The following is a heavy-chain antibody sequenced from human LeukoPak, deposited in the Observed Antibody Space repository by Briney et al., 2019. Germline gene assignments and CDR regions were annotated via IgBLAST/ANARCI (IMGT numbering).Heavy chain of an antibody. Sequence: PGGSLRLSCEVSGFIFSNYGMQWVRQAPGKGLEWEALIWYDGRTKFHADSVKGRFTISRDNSANTLYLQMSSLRVEDTAVYYCAREWGRIAVAGGPGYWGQGALVTVSS. D-gene: IGHD6-19*01. CDR2: IWYDGRTK. J-gene: IGHJ4*02. CDR1: GFIFSNYG. V-gene: IGHV3-33*01. CDR3: AREWGRIAVAGGPGY.